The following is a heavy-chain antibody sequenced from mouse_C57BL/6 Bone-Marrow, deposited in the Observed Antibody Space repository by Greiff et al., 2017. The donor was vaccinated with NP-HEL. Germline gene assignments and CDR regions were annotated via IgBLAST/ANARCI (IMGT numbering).Heavy chain of an antibody. Sequence: VHLVESGAELVRPGTSVKMSCKASGYTFTNYWIGWAKQRPGHGLEWIGDIYPGGGYTNYNEKFKGKATLTADKSSSTAYMQFSSLTSEDSAIYYCARWLPLYFDYWGQGTTLTVSS. J-gene: IGHJ2*01. CDR1: GYTFTNYW. V-gene: IGHV1-63*01. D-gene: IGHD2-2*01. CDR3: ARWLPLYFDY. CDR2: IYPGGGYT.